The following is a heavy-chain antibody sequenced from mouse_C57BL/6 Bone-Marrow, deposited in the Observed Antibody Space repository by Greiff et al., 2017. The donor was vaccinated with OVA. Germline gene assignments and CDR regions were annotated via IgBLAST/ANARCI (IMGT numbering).Heavy chain of an antibody. CDR2: IDPSDSYT. V-gene: IGHV1-69*01. Sequence: QVQLQQPGAELVMPGASVKLSCKASGYTFTSYWMHWVKQRPGQGLEWIGEIDPSDSYTNYNQKFKGKSTLTVDKSSSTAYMQLSSLTSEDSAVYYCARCSGSSYFDYWGQGTTLTVSS. J-gene: IGHJ2*01. CDR3: ARCSGSSYFDY. CDR1: GYTFTSYW. D-gene: IGHD1-1*01.